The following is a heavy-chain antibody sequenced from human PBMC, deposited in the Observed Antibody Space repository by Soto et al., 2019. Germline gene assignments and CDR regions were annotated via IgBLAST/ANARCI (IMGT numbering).Heavy chain of an antibody. J-gene: IGHJ6*02. CDR2: ISGTGGST. CDR3: ARGSSGAGDNYYYYYGMDV. Sequence: GGSLRLSCAASGFTFSTYAMSWVRQAAGKGLEWVSTISGTGGSTSYADTVKGRFTISRDNAKNSLYLQMNSLRAEDTAVYYCARGSSGAGDNYYYYYGMDVWGQGTTVTVSS. D-gene: IGHD7-27*01. CDR1: GFTFSTYA. V-gene: IGHV3-23*01.